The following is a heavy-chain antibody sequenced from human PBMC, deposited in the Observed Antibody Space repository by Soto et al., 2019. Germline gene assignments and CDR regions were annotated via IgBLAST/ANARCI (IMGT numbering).Heavy chain of an antibody. Sequence: GASVTVYCEASGYTFTSYSMHWVRQATGQGVEWMGIINPSGGSTSYVQKFQSIVTMTMETFPGADNMEFRRLRSHDTAVYYCAKDLRVREGVVADHYYYYGMDVWGQGTTVTVSS. CDR3: AKDLRVREGVVADHYYYYGMDV. J-gene: IGHJ6*02. CDR2: INPSGGST. V-gene: IGHV1-46*01. D-gene: IGHD2-15*01. CDR1: GYTFTSYS.